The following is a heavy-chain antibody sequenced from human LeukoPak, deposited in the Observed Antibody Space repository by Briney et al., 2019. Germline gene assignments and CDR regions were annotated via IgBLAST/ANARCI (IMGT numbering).Heavy chain of an antibody. V-gene: IGHV1-69*05. CDR3: ARGTLGYWFDP. J-gene: IGHJ5*02. Sequence: ASVKVSCKASGGTFSSYAISWVRQAPGQGLEWMGRIIPIFGKANYAQKFQGRVTITTDESTSTAYMELSSLRSEDTAVYYCARGTLGYWFDPWGQGTLVTVSS. CDR2: IIPIFGKA. D-gene: IGHD1-1*01. CDR1: GGTFSSYA.